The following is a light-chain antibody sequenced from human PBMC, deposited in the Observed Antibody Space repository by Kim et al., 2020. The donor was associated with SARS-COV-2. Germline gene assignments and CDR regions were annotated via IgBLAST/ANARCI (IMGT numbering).Light chain of an antibody. CDR3: QKYNSVPRT. CDR2: VRS. CDR1: QDISTY. Sequence: DIQMTQSPSSLSASVGDRVTITCRASQDISTYLAWYQQKPGKVPKLLIYVRSALQSGVPSRFSGSGSGTDFTLTISGLQPEDVATYYCQKYNSVPRTFGQGTKVDIK. J-gene: IGKJ1*01. V-gene: IGKV1-27*01.